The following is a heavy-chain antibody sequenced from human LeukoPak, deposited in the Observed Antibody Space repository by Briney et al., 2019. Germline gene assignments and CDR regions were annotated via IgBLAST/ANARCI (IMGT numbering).Heavy chain of an antibody. J-gene: IGHJ6*02. CDR1: GYTFTSYA. Sequence: ASVKVSCKASGYTFTSYAMNWVRQAPGQGLEWMGWINTNTGNPTYAQGFTGRFVFSLDTSVSTAYLQISSLKAEDTAVYYCARFPIVVVPAARSGAVAATQYYYYGMDVWGQGTTVTVSS. V-gene: IGHV7-4-1*02. CDR3: ARFPIVVVPAARSGAVAATQYYYYGMDV. D-gene: IGHD2-2*01. CDR2: INTNTGNP.